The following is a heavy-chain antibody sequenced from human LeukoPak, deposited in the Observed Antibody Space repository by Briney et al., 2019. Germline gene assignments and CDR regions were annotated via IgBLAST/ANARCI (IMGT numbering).Heavy chain of an antibody. CDR1: GFTLRNYC. Sequence: PGGSLRLSCTASGFTLRNYCMHWVRQAPGKRLVWVSRISGDGSVTNYADSVQGRFTISRDNAKNILYLQINSLRSEDTAVYYCARYSSSSGGAAYYLDYWGHGTLVTVSS. V-gene: IGHV3-74*01. CDR3: ARYSSSSGGAAYYLDY. D-gene: IGHD6-6*01. CDR2: ISGDGSVT. J-gene: IGHJ4*01.